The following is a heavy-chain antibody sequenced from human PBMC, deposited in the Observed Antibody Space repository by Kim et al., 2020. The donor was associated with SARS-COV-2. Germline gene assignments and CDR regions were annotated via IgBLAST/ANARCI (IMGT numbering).Heavy chain of an antibody. Sequence: YYADSVKGRFTISRDNAKNSLYLQMNSLRAEDTAVYYCARDDYGDYRADYWGQGTLVTVSS. D-gene: IGHD4-17*01. CDR3: ARDDYGDYRADY. J-gene: IGHJ4*02. V-gene: IGHV3-21*01.